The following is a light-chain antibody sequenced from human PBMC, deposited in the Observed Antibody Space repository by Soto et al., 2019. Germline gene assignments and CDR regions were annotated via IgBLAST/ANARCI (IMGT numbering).Light chain of an antibody. CDR3: QQTSSATYS. V-gene: IGKV1-39*01. J-gene: IGKJ2*03. CDR1: QNIYIY. Sequence: IQMTQSASSLSASLGDRVTITCRASQNIYIYLNWHQQQPGKAPKRLIYGACRLQSGVTSRFSGSGSGTDFTLTISRLQPDDFATYSCQQTSSATYSLGQG. CDR2: GAC.